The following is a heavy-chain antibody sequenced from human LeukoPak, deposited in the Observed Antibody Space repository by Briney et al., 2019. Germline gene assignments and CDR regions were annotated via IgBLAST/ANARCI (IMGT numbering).Heavy chain of an antibody. CDR1: GYTFTNYY. CDR2: INLASGRT. CDR3: ARGTYYDSSAYSGVRLFDY. D-gene: IGHD3-22*01. J-gene: IGHJ4*02. V-gene: IGHV1-2*02. Sequence: ASVKVSCKASGYTFTNYYMHWIRQAPGQGLEWMGWINLASGRTNYAQNFQDRVTMTSDTSINTAYMELSRLGSDDTALYYCARGTYYDSSAYSGVRLFDYWGQGTLVTVSS.